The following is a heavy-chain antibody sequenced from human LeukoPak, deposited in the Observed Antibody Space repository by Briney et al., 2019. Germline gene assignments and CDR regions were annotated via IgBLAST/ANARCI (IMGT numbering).Heavy chain of an antibody. J-gene: IGHJ6*02. V-gene: IGHV7-4-1*02. CDR3: AREFLITFGGVIAPRGYYYYGMDV. CDR1: GYTFTSYA. CDR2: INTNIGNP. Sequence: ASVKVSCKASGYTFTSYAMNWVRQAPGQGLEWMGWINTNIGNPAYAQGFTGRFVFSLDTSVSTAYLQISSLKAEDTAVYYCAREFLITFGGVIAPRGYYYYGMDVWGQGTTVTVSS. D-gene: IGHD3-16*02.